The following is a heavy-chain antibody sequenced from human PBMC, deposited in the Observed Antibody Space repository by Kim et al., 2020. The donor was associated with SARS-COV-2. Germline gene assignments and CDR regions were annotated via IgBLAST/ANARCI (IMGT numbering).Heavy chain of an antibody. CDR2: ISSNGGST. CDR1: GFTFSSYA. CDR3: VRTELDTAMVYLIFDP. Sequence: GGSLRLSCSASGFTFSSYAMHWVRQAPGKGLEYVSAISSNGGSTYYADSVKGRFTISRDNSKNTLYLRMSSLRAEDTAVYYCVRTELDTAMVYLIFDPWGQGTLVTVSS. J-gene: IGHJ5*02. D-gene: IGHD5-18*01. V-gene: IGHV3-64D*06.